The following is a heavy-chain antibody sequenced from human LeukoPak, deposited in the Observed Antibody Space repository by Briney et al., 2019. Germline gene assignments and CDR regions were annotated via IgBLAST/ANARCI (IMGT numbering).Heavy chain of an antibody. CDR3: ARVDDFCSGGSCYSHWFDP. J-gene: IGHJ5*02. D-gene: IGHD2-15*01. V-gene: IGHV4-34*01. CDR1: GGSFSGYY. CDR2: INHSGST. Sequence: PSETLSLTCAVYGGSFSGYYWSWIRQPPGKGLEWIGEINHSGSTNYNPSLKSRVTISVDTSKNQFSLKLSSVTAADTAVYYCARVDDFCSGGSCYSHWFDPWGQGTLVTVSS.